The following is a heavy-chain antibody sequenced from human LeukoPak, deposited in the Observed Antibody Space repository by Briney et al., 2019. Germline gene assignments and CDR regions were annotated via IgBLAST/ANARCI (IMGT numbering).Heavy chain of an antibody. J-gene: IGHJ5*02. Sequence: ASVKVSCEASGFTFTNYYITWVRQAPGQGLEWMGWISAYNGKTNYAQNLQDRVTMTTDTTTSTAYMEVRSLRSDDTAVYYCARVDNYDSGTYYMDWLDPWGQGTLATVSS. CDR2: ISAYNGKT. V-gene: IGHV1-18*01. D-gene: IGHD3-10*01. CDR1: GFTFTNYY. CDR3: ARVDNYDSGTYYMDWLDP.